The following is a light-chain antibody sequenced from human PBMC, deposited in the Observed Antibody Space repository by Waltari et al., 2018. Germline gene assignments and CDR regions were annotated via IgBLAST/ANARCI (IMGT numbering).Light chain of an antibody. J-gene: IGKJ1*01. CDR1: QSLVNSDGNTY. Sequence: DVVMTQSPLSLPVTLGQPASLSCRSSQSLVNSDGNTYLEWFQQRPGQSPRRLIYKVSDRDSGVPDRFSGSGSGTDFTLKISRVEAEDRGVYYCMQSSQWPWTFGQGTKVEVK. V-gene: IGKV2-30*01. CDR2: KVS. CDR3: MQSSQWPWT.